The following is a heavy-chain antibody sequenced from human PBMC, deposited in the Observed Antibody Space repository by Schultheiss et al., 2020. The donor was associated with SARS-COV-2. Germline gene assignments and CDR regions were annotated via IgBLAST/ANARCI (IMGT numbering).Heavy chain of an antibody. CDR3: ARGPDYDFWSGAYYYYMDV. Sequence: GSLRLSCAVSGGSISSSNWWSWVRQPPGKGLEWIGEIYHSGSTNYNPSLKSRVTISVDTSKNQFSLKVTSVTAADTAVYYCARGPDYDFWSGAYYYYMDVWGKGTTVTVSS. J-gene: IGHJ6*03. V-gene: IGHV4-4*02. CDR2: IYHSGST. D-gene: IGHD3-3*01. CDR1: GGSISSSNW.